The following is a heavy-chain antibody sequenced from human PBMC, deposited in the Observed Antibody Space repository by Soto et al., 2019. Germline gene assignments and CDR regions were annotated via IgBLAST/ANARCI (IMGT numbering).Heavy chain of an antibody. V-gene: IGHV1-3*01. CDR2: INAGNGNT. CDR3: ARDQSGYDSSNRFSSPPSFDY. CDR1: GYTFTSYA. J-gene: IGHJ4*02. Sequence: ASVKVSCKASGYTFTSYAMHWVRQAPGQRLEWMGWINAGNGNTKYSQKFQGRVTITRDTSASTAYMELSSLRSEDTAVYYCARDQSGYDSSNRFSSPPSFDYWGQGTLVTVSS. D-gene: IGHD5-12*01.